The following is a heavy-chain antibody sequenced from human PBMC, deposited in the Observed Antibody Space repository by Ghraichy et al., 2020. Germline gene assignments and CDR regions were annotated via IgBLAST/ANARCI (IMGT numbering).Heavy chain of an antibody. CDR3: AREDAHYYGSGRHFDY. D-gene: IGHD3-10*01. CDR2: IYHSGST. V-gene: IGHV4-4*02. Sequence: SETLSLTCAVSGGSISSSNWWSWVRQPPGKGLEWIGEIYHSGSTNYNPSLKSRVTISVDKSKNQFSLKLSSVTAADTAVYYCAREDAHYYGSGRHFDYWGQGTLVTVSS. J-gene: IGHJ4*02. CDR1: GGSISSSNW.